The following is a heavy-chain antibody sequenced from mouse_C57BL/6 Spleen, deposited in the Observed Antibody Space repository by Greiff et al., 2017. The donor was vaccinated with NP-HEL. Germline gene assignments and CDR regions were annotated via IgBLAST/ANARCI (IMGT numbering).Heavy chain of an antibody. CDR2: IYPRSGNT. CDR1: GYTFTSYG. Sequence: VKLQESGAELARPGASVKLSCKASGYTFTSYGISWVKQRTGQGLEWIGEIYPRSGNTYYNEKFKGKATLTADKSSSTAYMELRSLTSEDSAVYFCAKSGWDYGNYDYAMDYWGQGTSVTVSS. CDR3: AKSGWDYGNYDYAMDY. V-gene: IGHV1-81*01. D-gene: IGHD2-1*01. J-gene: IGHJ4*01.